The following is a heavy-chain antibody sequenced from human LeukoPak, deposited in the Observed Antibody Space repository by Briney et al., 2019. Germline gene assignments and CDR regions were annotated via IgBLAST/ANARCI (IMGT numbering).Heavy chain of an antibody. CDR3: ARDSFDGSDYYSGFDY. J-gene: IGHJ4*02. V-gene: IGHV3-7*01. CDR1: GFTFSSYW. D-gene: IGHD3-22*01. Sequence: GGSLRLSCAASGFTFSSYWLSWVRQAPGKGLEWVANVKQDGSEKYYVGSVNGRFTISRDNAKNSLFLQMYSLRAEDTAVYYCARDSFDGSDYYSGFDYWGQGTPVTVSS. CDR2: VKQDGSEK.